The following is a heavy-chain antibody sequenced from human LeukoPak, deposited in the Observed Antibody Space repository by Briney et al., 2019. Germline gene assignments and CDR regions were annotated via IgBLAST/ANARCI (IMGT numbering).Heavy chain of an antibody. CDR3: ARPGGSSGFGRNDAFDI. D-gene: IGHD3-22*01. CDR2: MNPNSGNT. V-gene: IGHV1-8*03. Sequence: ASVKVSCKASGYTFTSYDINWVRQATGQGLEWMGWMNPNSGNTGYAQKFQGRVTITRNTSMSTAYMELSSLRSEDTAVYYCARPGGSSGFGRNDAFDIWGQGTMVTVSS. CDR1: GYTFTSYD. J-gene: IGHJ3*02.